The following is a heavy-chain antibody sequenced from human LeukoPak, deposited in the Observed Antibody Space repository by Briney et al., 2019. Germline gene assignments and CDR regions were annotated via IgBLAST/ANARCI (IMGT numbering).Heavy chain of an antibody. CDR2: ISSSGSTI. CDR3: ARSLREYCSSTSCYYYFDY. D-gene: IGHD2-2*01. V-gene: IGHV3-11*01. Sequence: GGSLRLSCAASGFTFSDYYMSWIRQAPGMGLEWVSYISSSGSTIYYADSVKGRFTISRDNAKNSLYLQMNSLRAEDTAVYYCARSLREYCSSTSCYYYFDYWGQGTLVTVSS. CDR1: GFTFSDYY. J-gene: IGHJ4*02.